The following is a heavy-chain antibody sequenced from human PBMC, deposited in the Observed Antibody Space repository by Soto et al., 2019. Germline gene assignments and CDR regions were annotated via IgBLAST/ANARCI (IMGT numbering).Heavy chain of an antibody. Sequence: QVQLVESGGGVVQPERSLRLSCAASGFTFSRQAMHWVRQAPGRGLEWVAVIRSHGVDKYYADSEKGRFTIYRDNSKNTVYLQMNSLRGEDTAVYYCATGFLGLCTGGNCPLDSWGQGSLVTVSS. CDR3: ATGFLGLCTGGNCPLDS. CDR1: GFTFSRQA. D-gene: IGHD2-8*02. CDR2: IRSHGVDK. V-gene: IGHV3-33*01. J-gene: IGHJ5*01.